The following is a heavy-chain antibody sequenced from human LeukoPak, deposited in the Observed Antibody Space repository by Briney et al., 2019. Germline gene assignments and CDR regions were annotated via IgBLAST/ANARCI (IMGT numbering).Heavy chain of an antibody. V-gene: IGHV1-2*02. Sequence: ASVTVSCKGSGFSLTGYYMHWVRQAPGQGLEWMGWINPNSGGTNYAQKFQGRVTMTRGTSISTAYMELSRLRSDDTAVYYCAREGYCSSTSCSLYYYGMDVWGQGTTVTVSS. J-gene: IGHJ6*02. CDR2: INPNSGGT. CDR1: GFSLTGYY. CDR3: AREGYCSSTSCSLYYYGMDV. D-gene: IGHD2-2*01.